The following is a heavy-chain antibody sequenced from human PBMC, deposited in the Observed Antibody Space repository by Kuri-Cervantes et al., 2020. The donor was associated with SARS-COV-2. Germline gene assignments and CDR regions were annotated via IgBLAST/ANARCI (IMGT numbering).Heavy chain of an antibody. V-gene: IGHV3-74*01. D-gene: IGHD6-6*01. CDR1: GFTFSSYW. Sequence: GESLKISCAASGFTFSSYWMHWVRQAPGKGLVWVSRINSDGSSTSYADSVKGRFTISRDNAKNTLYLQMNSLRAEDTAVYYCARDGRGSSSEWFDPWGQGTLVTVSS. CDR3: ARDGRGSSSEWFDP. J-gene: IGHJ5*02. CDR2: INSDGSST.